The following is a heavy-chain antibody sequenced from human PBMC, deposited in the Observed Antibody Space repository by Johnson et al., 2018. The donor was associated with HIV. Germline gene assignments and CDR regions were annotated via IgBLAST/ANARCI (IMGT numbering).Heavy chain of an antibody. J-gene: IGHJ3*01. V-gene: IGHV3-30*02. D-gene: IGHD1-26*01. Sequence: QVQLVESGGGVVQPGGSLRLSCAASGFTFSSYGMHWVRQAPGKGLEWVAFIRYDGSNKYYADSVKGRFTISRDNSKNSLYLQMHSLRAEDTAVYYCARDLIVGASGSDAFDVWGQGTVVTVSS. CDR2: IRYDGSNK. CDR3: ARDLIVGASGSDAFDV. CDR1: GFTFSSYG.